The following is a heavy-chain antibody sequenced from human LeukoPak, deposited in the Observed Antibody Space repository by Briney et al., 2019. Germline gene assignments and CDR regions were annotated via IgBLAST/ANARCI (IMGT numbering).Heavy chain of an antibody. CDR3: AKVGDYVWGSYRHPYFDY. J-gene: IGHJ4*02. V-gene: IGHV3-23*01. Sequence: GGSLRLSCAASGFTFSSYAMSWVRQAPGKGLEWVSAISGIGGSTYYADSVKGRFTISRDNSKNTLYLQMDSLRAEDTAVYYCAKVGDYVWGSYRHPYFDYWGQGTLVTVS. D-gene: IGHD3-16*02. CDR1: GFTFSSYA. CDR2: ISGIGGST.